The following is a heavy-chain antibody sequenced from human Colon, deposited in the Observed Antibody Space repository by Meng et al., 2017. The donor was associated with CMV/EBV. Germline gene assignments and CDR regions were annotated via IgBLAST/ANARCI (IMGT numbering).Heavy chain of an antibody. CDR2: INQDGSEE. J-gene: IGHJ4*02. Sequence: GGSLRLSCAASGFAFSSSWMSWVRQAPGKGLEWVATINQDGSEEQYVEAVKGRFTISRDNAKTSLYLQMDSLTVEDTALYYCARLGEYSLKDWGQGTPVTVSS. D-gene: IGHD3-16*01. V-gene: IGHV3-7*01. CDR3: ARLGEYSLKD. CDR1: GFAFSSSW.